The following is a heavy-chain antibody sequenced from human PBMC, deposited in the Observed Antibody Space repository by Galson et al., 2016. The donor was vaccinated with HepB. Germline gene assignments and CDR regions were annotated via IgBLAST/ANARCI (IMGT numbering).Heavy chain of an antibody. D-gene: IGHD3-10*01. J-gene: IGHJ4*02. CDR2: IIPMFGTP. Sequence: SVKVSCKASGGTFSDSAINWVRQAPGQGLEWMGGIIPMFGTPNYAQKFRGRVTVTADESTSTAYMELSSLRSQDTAVYYCASHTRGQYDSGRYEFNYWGQGTLVTVSS. CDR3: ASHTRGQYDSGRYEFNY. CDR1: GGTFSDSA. V-gene: IGHV1-69*13.